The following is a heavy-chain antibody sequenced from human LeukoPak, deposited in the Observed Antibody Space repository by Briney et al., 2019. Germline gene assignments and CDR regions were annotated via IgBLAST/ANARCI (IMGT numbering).Heavy chain of an antibody. CDR2: INAGNGNT. Sequence: ASVKVSCKASGYTFTSYAMHWVRQAPGQRLEWMGWINAGNGNTKYSQKFQGRVMITADESTSTAYMELSSLRSEDTAVYYCARGAYYYGSGSPLPDYYYYMDVWGKGTTVTVSS. CDR1: GYTFTSYA. CDR3: ARGAYYYGSGSPLPDYYYYMDV. D-gene: IGHD3-10*01. V-gene: IGHV1-3*01. J-gene: IGHJ6*03.